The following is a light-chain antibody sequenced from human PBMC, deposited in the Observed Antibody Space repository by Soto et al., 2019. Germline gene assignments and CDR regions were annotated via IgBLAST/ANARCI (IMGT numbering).Light chain of an antibody. V-gene: IGKV3-11*01. J-gene: IGKJ5*01. CDR2: DAS. CDR3: QQRNIWPPVT. Sequence: EIVFTQSPSTLSLSPGERATLSCRASQSVSSYFAWYQQKPGQAPRLLIYDASNRATGIPARFSGSGSGTDFTLTISSLEPEDFAVYYCQQRNIWPPVTFGQGTRLEIK. CDR1: QSVSSY.